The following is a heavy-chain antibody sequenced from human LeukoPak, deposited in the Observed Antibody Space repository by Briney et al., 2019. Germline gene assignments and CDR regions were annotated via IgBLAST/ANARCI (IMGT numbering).Heavy chain of an antibody. Sequence: GGSLRPSCAASGFTLSTYWMNWVRQAPGKGLVWVSRITPDGTGMGYADSVQGRFTISRDNAKNTLYLQMNSLRAEDTAVYYCATLYGGSTDYWGQGTLVTVSS. CDR1: GFTLSTYW. D-gene: IGHD5-12*01. J-gene: IGHJ4*02. V-gene: IGHV3-74*01. CDR3: ATLYGGSTDY. CDR2: ITPDGTGM.